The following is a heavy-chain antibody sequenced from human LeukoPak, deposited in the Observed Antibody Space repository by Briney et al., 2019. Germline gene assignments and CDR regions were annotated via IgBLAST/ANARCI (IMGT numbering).Heavy chain of an antibody. CDR3: ARDAGRFPTSPTFF. CDR2: VSGSGSTT. Sequence: PGVSLTLSCAASGFTFSNYAMRWARQDPGKGLAWLSTVSGSGSTTYYADSVQGRFTISRDNSKNTLYVQMSSLSVDDTAVYYCARDAGRFPTSPTFFWGQGSLVTVSS. D-gene: IGHD2-21*01. J-gene: IGHJ4*02. CDR1: GFTFSNYA. V-gene: IGHV3-23*01.